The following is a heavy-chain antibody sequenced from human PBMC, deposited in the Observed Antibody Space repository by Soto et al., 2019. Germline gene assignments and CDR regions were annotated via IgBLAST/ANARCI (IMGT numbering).Heavy chain of an antibody. CDR2: IIPIFGRS. Sequence: SVKVSCKASGGTFSSYAFSWVRQAPGQGLEWMGGIIPIFGRSNYAQKFQGRFTITADESTSTGYMQLSSLRPEDTAVYYCAXXPPYWGQGKVVHAKDSMEDWGEGTRVTXCS. J-gene: IGHJ6*01. V-gene: IGHV1-69*13. CDR3: AXXPPYWGQGKVVHAKDSMED. D-gene: IGHD7-27*01. CDR1: GGTFSSYA.